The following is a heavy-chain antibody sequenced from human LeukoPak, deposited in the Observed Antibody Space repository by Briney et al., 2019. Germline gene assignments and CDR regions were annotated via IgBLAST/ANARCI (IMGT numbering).Heavy chain of an antibody. D-gene: IGHD3-10*01. J-gene: IGHJ4*02. Sequence: SETLSLTCTVSGGSISSYYWSWIRQPPGEGLEWIGYIYYSGSTNYNPSLKSRVTISVDTSKNQFSLKLSSVTAADTAVYYCARLGRDYYGSGSYPYFDYWGQGTLVTVSS. CDR2: IYYSGST. CDR3: ARLGRDYYGSGSYPYFDY. CDR1: GGSISSYY. V-gene: IGHV4-59*08.